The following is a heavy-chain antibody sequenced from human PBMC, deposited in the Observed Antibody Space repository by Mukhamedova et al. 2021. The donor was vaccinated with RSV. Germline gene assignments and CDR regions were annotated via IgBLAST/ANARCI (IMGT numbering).Heavy chain of an antibody. Sequence: VRQAPGKGLEWVSVIYSGGSTYYADSVKGRFTISRDNSKNTLYLQMNSLRAEDTAVYYCASGPNGDYWGQGTLVTVSS. CDR3: ASGPNGDY. V-gene: IGHV3-53*01. CDR2: IYSGGST. J-gene: IGHJ4*02. D-gene: IGHD2-8*01.